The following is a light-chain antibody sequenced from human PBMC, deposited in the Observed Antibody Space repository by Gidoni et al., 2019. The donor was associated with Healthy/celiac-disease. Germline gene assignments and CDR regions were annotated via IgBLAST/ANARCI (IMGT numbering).Light chain of an antibody. CDR3: SSYTSSSTVV. Sequence: QSALTQPVSVSGSPGQSITISCTGTSSDVGGYNYVSWYQTHPGKAPKLMIYEVSNRPSGVSNRFSGSKSGNTASLTISGLQAEDEADYYCSSYTSSSTVVFGGGTKLTVL. CDR1: SSDVGGYNY. J-gene: IGLJ2*01. CDR2: EVS. V-gene: IGLV2-14*01.